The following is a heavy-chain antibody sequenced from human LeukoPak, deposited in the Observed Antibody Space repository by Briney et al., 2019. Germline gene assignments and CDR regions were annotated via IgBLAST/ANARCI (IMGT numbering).Heavy chain of an antibody. Sequence: ASVKVSCKASGDIFTSYGISWVRQAPGQGLEWMGWISAYNGHTRYVQKLQDRVTMTTDTSTSTAYMELRSLRSDDTAVYYCARDLTHRRNYDNSGYQIVPAFWGQGTLVTVSS. CDR2: ISAYNGHT. J-gene: IGHJ4*02. CDR1: GDIFTSYG. V-gene: IGHV1-18*01. CDR3: ARDLTHRRNYDNSGYQIVPAF. D-gene: IGHD3-22*01.